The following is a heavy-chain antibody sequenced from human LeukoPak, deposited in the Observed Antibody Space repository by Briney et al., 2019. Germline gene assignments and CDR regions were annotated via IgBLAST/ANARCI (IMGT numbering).Heavy chain of an antibody. CDR1: GGSFSGYY. CDR3: ARGTDWSYWFDP. Sequence: SETLSLTCAVYGGSFSGYYWSWIRQPPGKGLEWIGEINHSGSTNYNPSLKSRVTISVDTSKNQFSLKLSSVTAADTAVYYCARGTDWSYWFDPWGQGTLVTVSS. D-gene: IGHD3-9*01. V-gene: IGHV4-34*01. CDR2: INHSGST. J-gene: IGHJ5*02.